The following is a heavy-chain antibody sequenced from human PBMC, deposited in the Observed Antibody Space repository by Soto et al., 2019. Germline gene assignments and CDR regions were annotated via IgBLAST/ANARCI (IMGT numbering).Heavy chain of an antibody. CDR2: IYYSGST. V-gene: IGHV4-59*06. CDR3: ARDGDYFGSGSPPLLSK. D-gene: IGHD3-10*01. Sequence: TSETLSLTCTVAGGSISSYCWTWIRQHPVKGLEWMGHIYYSGSTSYNPSLKSRVTISIDTSKNQFSLKLTSVTAADTAVYYCARDGDYFGSGSPPLLSKWGQGTLVTVSS. CDR1: GGSISSYC. J-gene: IGHJ4*02.